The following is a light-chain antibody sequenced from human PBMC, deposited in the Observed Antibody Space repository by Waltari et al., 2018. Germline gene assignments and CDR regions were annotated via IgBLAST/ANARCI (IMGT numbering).Light chain of an antibody. CDR2: DVF. CDR3: SSYGGNNNYV. CDR1: SSDIGNYNY. J-gene: IGLJ1*01. V-gene: IGLV2-8*01. Sequence: QSALTQPPSASGSPGQSVTISCTGTSSDIGNYNYVSWFQQHPGKAPKLIIYDVFERPSGVPVRFSGSKSGNTASLTVSGLQAEDEADYYCSSYGGNNNYVFGTGTQVTV.